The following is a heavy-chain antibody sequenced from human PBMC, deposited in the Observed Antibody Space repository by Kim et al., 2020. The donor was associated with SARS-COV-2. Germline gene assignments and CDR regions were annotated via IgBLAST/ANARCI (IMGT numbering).Heavy chain of an antibody. CDR3: ARGRNYDILTGYYNDDWFDP. V-gene: IGHV4-59*09. Sequence: RVTISVDTSKNQFSLKLSSVTAADTAVYYCARGRNYDILTGYYNDDWFDPWGQGTLVTVSS. J-gene: IGHJ5*02. D-gene: IGHD3-9*01.